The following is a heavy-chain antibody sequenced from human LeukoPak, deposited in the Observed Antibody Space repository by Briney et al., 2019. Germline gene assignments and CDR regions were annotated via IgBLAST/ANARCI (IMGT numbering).Heavy chain of an antibody. CDR2: IRYDGSNK. D-gene: IGHD4-11*01. CDR1: GFTFSSYG. J-gene: IGHJ4*02. CDR3: AKDQDYSNYYFDY. Sequence: PGGSLRLSCAASGFTFSSYGMHWVRQAPGKGLEWVAFIRYDGSNKYYADSVKGRFTISRDNSKNTLYLQMNSLRPEDTAVYYCAKDQDYSNYYFDYWGQGTLVTVSS. V-gene: IGHV3-30*02.